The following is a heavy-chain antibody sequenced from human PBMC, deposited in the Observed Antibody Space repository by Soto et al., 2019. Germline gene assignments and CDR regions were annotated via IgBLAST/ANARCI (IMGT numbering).Heavy chain of an antibody. CDR2: IYSPGST. J-gene: IGHJ5*02. Sequence: QVQLQESGPGLVKPSQTLSLTCTVSGGSISSGDYYWSWIRQPPGKGLEWIGYIYSPGSTHYNPSLKSRVTISLDTSKNHFALKLRSVTAADTAVYFCARSRYDSSGHSWFDPWGQGSLVTVSS. D-gene: IGHD3-22*01. CDR3: ARSRYDSSGHSWFDP. V-gene: IGHV4-30-4*01. CDR1: GGSISSGDYY.